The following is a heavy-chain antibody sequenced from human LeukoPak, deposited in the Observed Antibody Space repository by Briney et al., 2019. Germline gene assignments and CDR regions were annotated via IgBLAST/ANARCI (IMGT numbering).Heavy chain of an antibody. V-gene: IGHV4-4*09. Sequence: SETLSLTCTVSGGSISSYYWSWIRQPPGKGLEWIGYIYTSGSTNYNPSLKSRVTISVDTSKNQFSLKLSSVTAADTAVYYCAGRAAAGTHIGFWFDPWGQGTLVTVSS. J-gene: IGHJ5*02. CDR3: AGRAAAGTHIGFWFDP. D-gene: IGHD6-13*01. CDR2: IYTSGST. CDR1: GGSISSYY.